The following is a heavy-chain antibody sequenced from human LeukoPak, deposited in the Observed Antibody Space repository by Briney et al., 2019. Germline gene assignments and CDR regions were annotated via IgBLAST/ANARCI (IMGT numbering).Heavy chain of an antibody. CDR1: GGSFSGYY. V-gene: IGHV4-34*01. Sequence: SETLSLTCAVYGGSFSGYYWSWIRQPPGKGLEWIWEINHSGSTNYNPSLKSRVTISVDTSKNQFSLKLSSVTAADTAVYYCAGDTYDSSGYYSHRGYYGMDVWGQGTTVTVSS. D-gene: IGHD3-22*01. J-gene: IGHJ6*02. CDR2: INHSGST. CDR3: AGDTYDSSGYYSHRGYYGMDV.